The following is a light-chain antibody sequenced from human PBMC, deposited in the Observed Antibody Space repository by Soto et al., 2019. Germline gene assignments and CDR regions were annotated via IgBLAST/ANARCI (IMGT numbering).Light chain of an antibody. CDR3: QQYYNWPPLT. Sequence: EIVMTQSPATLSVSPGERATISCRASQSVSSNLAWYQQKPGQAPRLLIYGASTRATGIPARFSGSGSGTDFILTIISLQSEDFVVYYCQQYYNWPPLTFGGGTKVEIK. J-gene: IGKJ4*01. V-gene: IGKV3-15*01. CDR2: GAS. CDR1: QSVSSN.